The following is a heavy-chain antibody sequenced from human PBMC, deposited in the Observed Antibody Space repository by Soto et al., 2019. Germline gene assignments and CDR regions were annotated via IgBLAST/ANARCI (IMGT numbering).Heavy chain of an antibody. CDR3: ARLRASAVPPGGSFYYGMDV. CDR1: GGSISSSNW. J-gene: IGHJ6*02. V-gene: IGHV4-4*02. CDR2: IYHSGST. Sequence: QVQLQESGPGLVKPSGTLSLTCAVSGGSISSSNWWSWVRQPPGKGLEWIGEIYHSGSTNYNPSLKSRVTISVDKSKNQFSLKLSSVTAADTAVYYCARLRASAVPPGGSFYYGMDVWGQGTTVTVSS. D-gene: IGHD6-13*01.